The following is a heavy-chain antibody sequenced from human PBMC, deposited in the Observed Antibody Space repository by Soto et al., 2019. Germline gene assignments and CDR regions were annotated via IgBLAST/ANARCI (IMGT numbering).Heavy chain of an antibody. J-gene: IGHJ4*02. V-gene: IGHV1-69*05. CDR2: IIPCFGTA. CDR3: ARSIVVVTALDY. Sequence: SVKVSCKASGGTFSRYAISWVRQAPGQGLEWMGGIIPCFGTAKYAQKFQGRVTITRDESASTAYMELSSLRSEDTAVYYCARSIVVVTALDYWGQGTLVPSPQ. D-gene: IGHD2-21*02. CDR1: GGTFSRYA.